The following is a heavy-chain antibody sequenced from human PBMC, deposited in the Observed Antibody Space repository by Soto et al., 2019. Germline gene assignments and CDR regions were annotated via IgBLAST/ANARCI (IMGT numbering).Heavy chain of an antibody. J-gene: IGHJ3*02. Sequence: ASVKVSCKASGYTFTSYGISWVRQAPGQGLEWMGWISAYNGNTNYAQKLQGRVTINPDTSENQFSLQLNSVTPEDTAVYYCARDSYLYYYDSSGYYLSYAFDIWGQGTMVTVSS. CDR2: ISAYNGNT. CDR1: GYTFTSYG. D-gene: IGHD3-22*01. CDR3: ARDSYLYYYDSSGYYLSYAFDI. V-gene: IGHV1-18*01.